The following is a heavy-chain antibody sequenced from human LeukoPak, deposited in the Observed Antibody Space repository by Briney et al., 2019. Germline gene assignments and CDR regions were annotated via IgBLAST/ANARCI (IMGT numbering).Heavy chain of an antibody. CDR1: GFTFSSYA. D-gene: IGHD2-2*01. Sequence: GGSLRLSCAASGFTFSSYAMSWVRQAPGKGLEWVSYISSSGSTIYYADSVKGRFTISRDNAKNSLYLQMNSLRAEDTAVYYCARASCSSTSCYWGYYYGMDVWGQGTTVTVSS. V-gene: IGHV3-48*04. CDR2: ISSSGSTI. J-gene: IGHJ6*02. CDR3: ARASCSSTSCYWGYYYGMDV.